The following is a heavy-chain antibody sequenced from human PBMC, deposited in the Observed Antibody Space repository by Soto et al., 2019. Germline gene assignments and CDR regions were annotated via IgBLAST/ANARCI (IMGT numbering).Heavy chain of an antibody. CDR1: GFTFSNYN. J-gene: IGHJ6*02. CDR3: ARDCEKGYGMDV. V-gene: IGHV3-48*02. Sequence: VQLVESGGGLVQPGGSLRLSCAASGFTFSNYNMNWVRQAPGKGLEWVSYISSRSSTIYYADSVKGRFTISRDNAKNSLYLQMNSLRDEDTAMYYCARDCEKGYGMDVWGQGTTVTVSS. CDR2: ISSRSSTI.